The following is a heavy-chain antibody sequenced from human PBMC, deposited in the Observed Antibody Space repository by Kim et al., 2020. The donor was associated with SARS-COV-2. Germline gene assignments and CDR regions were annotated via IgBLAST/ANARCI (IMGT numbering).Heavy chain of an antibody. CDR3: ASQEYSSSWHRVLYYYGMDV. Sequence: SETLSLTCTVSGGSISSSSYYWGWIRQPPGKGLEWIGSIYYSGSTYYNPSLKSRVTISVDTSKNQFSLKLSSVTAADTAVYYCASQEYSSSWHRVLYYYGMDVWGQGTTVTVSS. CDR1: GGSISSSSYY. D-gene: IGHD6-13*01. J-gene: IGHJ6*02. V-gene: IGHV4-39*07. CDR2: IYYSGST.